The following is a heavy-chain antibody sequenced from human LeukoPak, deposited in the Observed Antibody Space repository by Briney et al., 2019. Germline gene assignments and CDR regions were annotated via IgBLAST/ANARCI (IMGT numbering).Heavy chain of an antibody. Sequence: PGGSLRLSCAASGFTFSSYAMSWVRQAPGKGLEYVSVISGSGGSTHYRDSVKGRFPISRDNSKNTLYLQMNSLRVEDTAVYYCAKDGTTTITFDYWGQGTLVTVSS. CDR2: ISGSGGST. CDR1: GFTFSSYA. J-gene: IGHJ4*02. V-gene: IGHV3-23*01. CDR3: AKDGTTTITFDY. D-gene: IGHD1-1*01.